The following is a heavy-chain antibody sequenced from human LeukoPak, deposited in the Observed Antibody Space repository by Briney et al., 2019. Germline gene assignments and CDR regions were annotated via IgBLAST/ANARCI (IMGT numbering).Heavy chain of an antibody. V-gene: IGHV3-23*01. J-gene: IGHJ4*02. CDR2: ISASGRTT. CDR1: GFTFSSYA. D-gene: IGHD2-15*01. CDR3: AKLCSGGSCYWNY. Sequence: PGRSLRLSCAAAGFTFSSYAMSWVRQAPGKGLEWVSHISASGRTTDYADSVKGRFTISRDNSKNTVYLQMNSLRAEDTAVYYCAKLCSGGSCYWNYWGQGTLVTVSS.